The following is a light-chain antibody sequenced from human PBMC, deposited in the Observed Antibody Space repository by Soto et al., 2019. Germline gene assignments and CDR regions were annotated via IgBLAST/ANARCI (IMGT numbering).Light chain of an antibody. Sequence: QSVLTQPPSVSRAPGQRLTLSCTGSSSNIGAGYDVHWYQQLPGAAPKVVIYGNTNRPSGVPDRFSGSKSGPSASLVITGLQAEDEADYYCLSYEKSLSGYVFGAGTKVTVL. J-gene: IGLJ1*01. CDR3: LSYEKSLSGYV. CDR2: GNT. CDR1: SSNIGAGYD. V-gene: IGLV1-40*01.